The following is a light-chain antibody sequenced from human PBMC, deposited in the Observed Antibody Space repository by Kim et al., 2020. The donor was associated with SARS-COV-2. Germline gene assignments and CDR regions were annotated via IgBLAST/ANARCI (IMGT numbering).Light chain of an antibody. CDR1: SSNIGSNY. CDR3: AAWDDSLSGSYV. Sequence: QRVTISCSGSSSNIGSNYVSWYQQPPGTAPKLLIYRNNQQPSGVPDRFSGSTSGTSASLAISGLRSEDEADYYCAAWDDSLSGSYVFGTGTKVTVL. CDR2: RNN. V-gene: IGLV1-47*01. J-gene: IGLJ1*01.